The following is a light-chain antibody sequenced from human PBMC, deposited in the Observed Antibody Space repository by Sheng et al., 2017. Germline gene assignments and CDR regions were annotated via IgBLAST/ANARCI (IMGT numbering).Light chain of an antibody. V-gene: IGKV3-20*01. CDR1: QSVSSSH. J-gene: IGKJ2*01. CDR3: QHYDSSLYT. CDR2: GAS. Sequence: EIVMTHSPATLSVSPGERATLSCRASQSVSSSHLAWYQQKPGQAPRLLIYGASSRATGIPDRFSGSGSGTDFTLTISRLEPEDFAVYYCQHYDSSLYTFGQGAKLEI.